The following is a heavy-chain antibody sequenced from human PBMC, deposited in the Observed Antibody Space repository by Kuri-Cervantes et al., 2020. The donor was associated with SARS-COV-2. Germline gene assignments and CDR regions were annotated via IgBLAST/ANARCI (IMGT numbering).Heavy chain of an antibody. Sequence: ASVKVSCKAPETTFPNYDINWVRQATGQGLEWMGMVKTNSGNTLYAQIFQGRATMTRDTSTSTVYLELSSLTSEDTAIYYCYCAPKEGFDSWGQGTLVTVSS. CDR1: ETTFPNYD. V-gene: IGHV1-8*01. J-gene: IGHJ4*02. D-gene: IGHD2-21*01. CDR2: VKTNSGNT. CDR3: YCAPKEGFDS.